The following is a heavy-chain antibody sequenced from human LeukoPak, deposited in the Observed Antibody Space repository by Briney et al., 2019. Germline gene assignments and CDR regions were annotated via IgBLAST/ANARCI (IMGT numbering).Heavy chain of an antibody. CDR1: GGSISSYY. D-gene: IGHD3-22*01. CDR2: MYTSGST. CDR3: AGEGHYYDDTGYYYGGEDY. Sequence: SETLSLTCTVSGGSISSYYWSWIRQPAGKGVEWIGRMYTSGSTNYNPSLKSRVTLSVDTSKNQFSLRLSSVTAADMAVYYCAGEGHYYDDTGYYYGGEDYWGQGTLVTVSS. J-gene: IGHJ4*02. V-gene: IGHV4-4*07.